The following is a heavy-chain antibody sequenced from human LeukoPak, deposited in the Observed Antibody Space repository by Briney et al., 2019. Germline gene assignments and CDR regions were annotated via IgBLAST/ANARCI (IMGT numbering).Heavy chain of an antibody. D-gene: IGHD4-17*01. CDR1: GYTFTDYY. Sequence: ASVKVSCKASGYTFTDYYMHWVRQAPGQGLEWMGRINPNSGGTNYAQKFQGRVTMTRDTSINTAYMELSSLRSDDTAVFYCARGRVGDYPRFVDSWGQGTLVTVSS. CDR3: ARGRVGDYPRFVDS. CDR2: INPNSGGT. V-gene: IGHV1-2*02. J-gene: IGHJ4*02.